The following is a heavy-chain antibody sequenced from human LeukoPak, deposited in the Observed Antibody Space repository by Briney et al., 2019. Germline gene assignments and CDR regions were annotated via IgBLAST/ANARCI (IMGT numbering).Heavy chain of an antibody. Sequence: GASVKVSCKASGYTFTGYYMHWVRQAPGQGLEWMGWINPNSGGTNYAQKFQGRVTMTRDTSISTAYMELSRLRSDDTAVYYCARTTGYCSSTSCYRYNWFDPWGQGTLVTVSS. CDR2: INPNSGGT. CDR1: GYTFTGYY. V-gene: IGHV1-2*02. D-gene: IGHD2-2*01. J-gene: IGHJ5*02. CDR3: ARTTGYCSSTSCYRYNWFDP.